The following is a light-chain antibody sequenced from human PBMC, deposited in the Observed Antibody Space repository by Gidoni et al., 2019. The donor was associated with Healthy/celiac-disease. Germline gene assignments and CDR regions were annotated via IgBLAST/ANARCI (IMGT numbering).Light chain of an antibody. CDR3: NSYTSSSTYV. CDR1: SSDVGGYNY. CDR2: DVS. V-gene: IGLV2-14*01. Sequence: QSALPQPASVSGSPGQSITISCTGTSSDVGGYNYVSWYQQPPGKAPKLMIYDVSNRPSGVSNRFSGSKSGNTASLTISGLQAEDEADYFCNSYTSSSTYVFGTGTKVTVL. J-gene: IGLJ1*01.